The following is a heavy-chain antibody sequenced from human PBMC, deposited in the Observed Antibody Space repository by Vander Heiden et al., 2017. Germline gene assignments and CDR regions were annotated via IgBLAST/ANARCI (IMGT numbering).Heavy chain of an antibody. CDR2: INHSGST. J-gene: IGHJ4*02. CDR3: ARALETTWTGFDS. CDR1: GGSFSGYF. Sequence: QVQLQQWGAGLLKPSETLSLSCAVYGGSFSGYFRTWIRQSPEKGLEWIGEINHSGSTNYNPSLKSRVTISVDTSKNQFSLKLNSVTAADAALYFCARALETTWTGFDSWGQGTLVTVSS. D-gene: IGHD1-1*01. V-gene: IGHV4-34*01.